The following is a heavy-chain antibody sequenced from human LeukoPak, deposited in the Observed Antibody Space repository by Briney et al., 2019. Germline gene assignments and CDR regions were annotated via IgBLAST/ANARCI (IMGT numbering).Heavy chain of an antibody. D-gene: IGHD6-13*01. V-gene: IGHV3-7*01. CDR1: GFTFSDYW. CDR2: IKQDGSER. Sequence: GGSLRLSCAASGFTFSDYWMHWVRQAPGRGLEWVANIKQDGSERYYVDSVKGRFTITRDNAKNSLSLQMNRLRVEDTAVYYCVRAIAAAASYWGQGTWSPSPQ. CDR3: VRAIAAAASY. J-gene: IGHJ4*02.